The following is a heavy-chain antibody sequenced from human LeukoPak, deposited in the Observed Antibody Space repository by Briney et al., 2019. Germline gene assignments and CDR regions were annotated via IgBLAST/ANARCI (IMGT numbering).Heavy chain of an antibody. J-gene: IGHJ5*02. Sequence: PGGSLRLSCAASGFTFSSYSMNWVRQAPGKGLEWVSYISSSSSTIYYADSVKGRFTISRDNAKNSLYLQMNSLRAEDTAVYYCARDYGDYGRWFDPWGQGTLVTVSS. CDR2: ISSSSSTI. CDR3: ARDYGDYGRWFDP. V-gene: IGHV3-48*01. CDR1: GFTFSSYS. D-gene: IGHD4-17*01.